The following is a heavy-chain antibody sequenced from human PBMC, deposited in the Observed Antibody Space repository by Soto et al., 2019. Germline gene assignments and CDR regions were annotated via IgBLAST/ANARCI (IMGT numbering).Heavy chain of an antibody. CDR2: IYYSGST. Sequence: PSETLSLTCTVSGGSLSSGGYYWSWIRQHPGKGLEWIGYIYYSGSTYYNPSLKSRVTISVDTSKNQFSLKLSSVTAADTAVYYCARIPVVVTAPRSWFDPWGQGTLVTVSS. CDR3: ARIPVVVTAPRSWFDP. J-gene: IGHJ5*02. CDR1: GGSLSSGGYY. D-gene: IGHD2-21*02. V-gene: IGHV4-31*03.